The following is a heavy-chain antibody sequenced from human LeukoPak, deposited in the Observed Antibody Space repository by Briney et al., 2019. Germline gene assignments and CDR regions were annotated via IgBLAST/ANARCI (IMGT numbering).Heavy chain of an antibody. CDR1: GFTVSSNY. CDR3: ARDHPNWNDGYY. CDR2: IYSGGST. D-gene: IGHD1-1*01. Sequence: GGSLRLSCAASGFTVSSNYMSWVRQAPGKGLEWVSVIYSGGSTYYADSVKGRFTISRDNSKNTLYLQMNSLRAEDTAVYYCARDHPNWNDGYYWGQGTLVTVSS. J-gene: IGHJ4*02. V-gene: IGHV3-66*01.